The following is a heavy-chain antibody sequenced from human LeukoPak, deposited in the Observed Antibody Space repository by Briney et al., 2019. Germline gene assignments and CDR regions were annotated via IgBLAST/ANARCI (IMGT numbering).Heavy chain of an antibody. CDR1: GGSISSGSYY. V-gene: IGHV4-39*07. Sequence: SETLSLTCTVSGGSISSGSYYWSWIRQPPGKGLEWIGSIYYSGSTYYNPSLKSRVTISVDTSKNQFSLKLSSVTAADTAVYYCARLARGYSSSWYDYYYMDVWGKGTTVTVSS. CDR3: ARLARGYSSSWYDYYYMDV. CDR2: IYYSGST. J-gene: IGHJ6*03. D-gene: IGHD6-13*01.